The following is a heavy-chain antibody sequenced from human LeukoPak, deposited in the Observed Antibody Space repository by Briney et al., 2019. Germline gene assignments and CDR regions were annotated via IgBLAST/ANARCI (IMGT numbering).Heavy chain of an antibody. Sequence: GASVKVSCKASGGTFSSYAISRVRQAPGQGLEWMGGIIPIFGTANYAQKFQGRVTITADESTSTAYMELSSLGSEDTAVYYCASVGGYDSSGYFSRFFVPQMDVWGQGTTVTVSS. CDR3: ASVGGYDSSGYFSRFFVPQMDV. J-gene: IGHJ6*02. D-gene: IGHD3-22*01. CDR2: IIPIFGTA. CDR1: GGTFSSYA. V-gene: IGHV1-69*13.